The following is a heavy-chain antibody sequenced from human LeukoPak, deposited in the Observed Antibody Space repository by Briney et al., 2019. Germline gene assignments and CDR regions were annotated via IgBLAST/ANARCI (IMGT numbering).Heavy chain of an antibody. J-gene: IGHJ2*01. CDR3: ARDLERLRLWYFDL. V-gene: IGHV1-18*01. Sequence: GASVKVSCKASGYTFTSYGISWVRQAPGQGVEGLVWISAYNGNANYAQKLQGRVTMTTDTSTSTAYMELRSLRSDDTGVYYCARDLERLRLWYFDLWGRGTLVTVSS. CDR2: ISAYNGNA. CDR1: GYTFTSYG. D-gene: IGHD2-21*01.